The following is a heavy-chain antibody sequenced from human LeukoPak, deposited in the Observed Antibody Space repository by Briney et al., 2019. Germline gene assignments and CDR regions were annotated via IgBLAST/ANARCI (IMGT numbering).Heavy chain of an antibody. CDR2: ISSSGGNI. V-gene: IGHV3-23*01. J-gene: IGHJ3*01. Sequence: GGSLRLSCVASGFTFTSYAMSWVRQAPGKGLEWVSAISSSGGNIYYADSVKGRFTISRDNSRNTLYLQMNSLRAEDTAVYYGAKPSSGYTSFHVWGQGTMVTGSS. CDR3: AKPSSGYTSFHV. CDR1: GFTFTSYA. D-gene: IGHD3-22*01.